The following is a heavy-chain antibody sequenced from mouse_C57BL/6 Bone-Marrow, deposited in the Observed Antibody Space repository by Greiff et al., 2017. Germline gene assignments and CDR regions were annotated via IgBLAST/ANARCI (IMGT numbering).Heavy chain of an antibody. Sequence: VQLQQSGPELVKPGASVKISCKASGYAISSSWMNWVKQRHGKGLEWIGRIYPGDGDTNYNGTFKGEATLTAYKSSSTAYMQLSSLTSDDTAVYFCARRKGLSIDYWGPGTSVTVSS. J-gene: IGHJ4*01. D-gene: IGHD6-5*01. CDR1: GYAISSSW. V-gene: IGHV1-82*01. CDR3: ARRKGLSIDY. CDR2: IYPGDGDT.